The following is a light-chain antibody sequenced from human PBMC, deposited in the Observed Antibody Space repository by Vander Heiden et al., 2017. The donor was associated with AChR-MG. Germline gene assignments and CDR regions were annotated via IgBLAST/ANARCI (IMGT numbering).Light chain of an antibody. CDR1: QSVSSR. Sequence: DIQMTQSPSTLSASVGDRVTITCRASQSVSSRLAWYRQKPGKAPDLLIYKASSLQSGVPSRFSGSGSGTEFTLTISRLQPDDFATYYCQQEHTSSWTFGQGTQVEVK. CDR3: QQEHTSSWT. CDR2: KAS. V-gene: IGKV1-5*03. J-gene: IGKJ1*01.